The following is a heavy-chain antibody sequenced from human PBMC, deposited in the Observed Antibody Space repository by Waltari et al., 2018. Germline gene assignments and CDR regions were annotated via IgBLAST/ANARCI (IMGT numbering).Heavy chain of an antibody. D-gene: IGHD1-1*01. CDR3: ARRDATTENWFDP. V-gene: IGHV4-31*03. J-gene: IGHJ5*02. CDR2: IDYSGSGNT. Sequence: QVQLQESGPGLVKPSQTLSLTCTVSGASIFSGGYYWGWIRQYPGKGLEWIGYIDYSGSGNTYYNPSLKSRLTISADKSNNQFSLKLTSVTAADTAVYYCARRDATTENWFDPWGQGTLVTVSS. CDR1: GASIFSGGYY.